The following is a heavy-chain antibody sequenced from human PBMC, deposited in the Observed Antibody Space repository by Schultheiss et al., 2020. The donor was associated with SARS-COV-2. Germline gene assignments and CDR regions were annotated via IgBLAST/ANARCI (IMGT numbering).Heavy chain of an antibody. CDR2: ISSNGGST. J-gene: IGHJ6*02. CDR3: VKDLIPAARIAVARYGMDV. Sequence: GGSLRLSCSASGFTFSSYAMHWVRQAPGKGLEYVSAISSNGGSTYYADSVKGRFTISRDNSKNTLYLQMSSLRAEDTAVYYCVKDLIPAARIAVARYGMDVWGQGTTVTVSS. V-gene: IGHV3-64D*06. CDR1: GFTFSSYA. D-gene: IGHD2-2*01.